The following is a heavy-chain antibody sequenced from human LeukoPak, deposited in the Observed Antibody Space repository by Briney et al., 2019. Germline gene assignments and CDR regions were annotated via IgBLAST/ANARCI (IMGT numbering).Heavy chain of an antibody. CDR3: ARAVGPEAIRRFDY. Sequence: GGSLRLSCAASGFTFSSYSMNWVRQAPGKGLEWVSYISSSSSTIYYADSVKGRFTISRDNAQNSLYLQMNSLRAEDTAVYYCARAVGPEAIRRFDYWGQGTLVTVSS. CDR2: ISSSSSTI. D-gene: IGHD2-21*01. CDR1: GFTFSSYS. V-gene: IGHV3-48*04. J-gene: IGHJ4*02.